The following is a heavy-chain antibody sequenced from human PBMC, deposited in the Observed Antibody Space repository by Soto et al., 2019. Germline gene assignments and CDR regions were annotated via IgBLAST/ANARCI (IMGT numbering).Heavy chain of an antibody. J-gene: IGHJ4*02. V-gene: IGHV1-46*01. CDR3: ATDLVGMYCSPYDY. CDR1: GYTFANFY. Sequence: ASVKVSCKTGGYTFANFYLHWVRQAPGQGLEWMGLINPGDGTTKYAHKFQGRVTMTRDTSTSTVYMDVSSLRSEDTAVYYCATDLVGMYCSPYDYWGQGILVTVSS. D-gene: IGHD2-21*01. CDR2: INPGDGTT.